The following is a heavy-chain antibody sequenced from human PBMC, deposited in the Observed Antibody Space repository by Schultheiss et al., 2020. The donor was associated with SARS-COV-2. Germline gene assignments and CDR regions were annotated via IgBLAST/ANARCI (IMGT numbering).Heavy chain of an antibody. CDR1: GFTFSSYA. D-gene: IGHD6-19*01. J-gene: IGHJ4*02. Sequence: GGSLRLSCAASGFTFSSYAMSWVRQAPGKGLEWVSAISGSGGSTYYADSVKGRFTISRDNAKNSLYLQMNSLRAEDTAVYYCAKCRRAGYSSGWFPDYWGQGTLVTVS. CDR2: ISGSGGST. V-gene: IGHV3-23*01. CDR3: AKCRRAGYSSGWFPDY.